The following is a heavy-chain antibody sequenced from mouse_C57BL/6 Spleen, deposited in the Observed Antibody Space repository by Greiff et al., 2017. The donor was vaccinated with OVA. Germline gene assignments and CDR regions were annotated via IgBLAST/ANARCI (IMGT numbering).Heavy chain of an antibody. V-gene: IGHV1-55*01. CDR3: ARYLHDGYYVSY. Sequence: QVQLQQPGAELVKPGASVKMSCKASGYTFTSYWITWVMQRPGQGLEWIGDIYPGSGSTNYNEKFKSKATLTVDTSSSTAYMQLSSLTSEDSAVYYCARYLHDGYYVSYWGQGTTLTVSS. CDR2: IYPGSGST. CDR1: GYTFTSYW. J-gene: IGHJ2*01. D-gene: IGHD2-3*01.